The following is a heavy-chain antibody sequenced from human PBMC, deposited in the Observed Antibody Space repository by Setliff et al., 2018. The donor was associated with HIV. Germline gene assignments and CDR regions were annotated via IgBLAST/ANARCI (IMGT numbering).Heavy chain of an antibody. CDR1: GYIFTDYY. V-gene: IGHV1-2*02. CDR3: ARAKWDSGSYWFDV. D-gene: IGHD1-26*01. Sequence: ASVKVSCKASGYIFTDYYIHWVRQAPAQGLEWMGWINPNSGATNYAQKFQGRVTMTRATSISTAYMDLSRLRSDDTAVYYCARAKWDSGSYWFDVWGQGTLVTVSS. J-gene: IGHJ5*02. CDR2: INPNSGAT.